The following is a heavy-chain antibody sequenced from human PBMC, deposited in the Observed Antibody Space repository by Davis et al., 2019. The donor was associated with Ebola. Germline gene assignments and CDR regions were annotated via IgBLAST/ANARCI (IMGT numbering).Heavy chain of an antibody. D-gene: IGHD2-21*01. J-gene: IGHJ4*02. CDR1: GFTFSSDV. CDR3: ARDLFSIIFGALGN. CDR2: ISEDGRNE. Sequence: PGGSLRLSCAASGFTFSSDVMHWVRQAPGKGLEWVAVISEDGRNEYYADSVKGRFTISRDNSKNTLYLQMSSLRAEDTAVYYCARDLFSIIFGALGNWGQGTLVTVSS. V-gene: IGHV3-30*04.